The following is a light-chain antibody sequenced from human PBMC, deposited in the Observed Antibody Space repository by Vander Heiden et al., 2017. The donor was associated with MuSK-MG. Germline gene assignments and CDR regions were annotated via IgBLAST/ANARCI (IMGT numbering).Light chain of an antibody. CDR3: QQRSNWQT. Sequence: EIVLTHSPATLPLSPGERATLSCRASQSVSSYLAWYQQKPGQAPRLLIYDASNRATGIPARFSGSGSGTDFTLTISSLEPEDFAVYYCQQRSNWQTFGPGTKVDIK. CDR2: DAS. J-gene: IGKJ3*01. CDR1: QSVSSY. V-gene: IGKV3-11*01.